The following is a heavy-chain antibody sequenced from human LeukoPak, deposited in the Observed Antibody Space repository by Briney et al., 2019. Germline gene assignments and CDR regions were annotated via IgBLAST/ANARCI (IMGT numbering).Heavy chain of an antibody. V-gene: IGHV3-30-3*01. J-gene: IGHJ4*02. CDR3: ARDSRGSYEYDY. CDR1: GFTLRSYA. Sequence: GRSLRLSCAASGFTLRSYAMHWVRQAPGKGLEWVAVISYDGGNKYYADSVQGRFTISRDNAKNSLYLQMNSLRAEDTAVYYCARDSRGSYEYDYWGQGTLVTVSS. D-gene: IGHD1-26*01. CDR2: ISYDGGNK.